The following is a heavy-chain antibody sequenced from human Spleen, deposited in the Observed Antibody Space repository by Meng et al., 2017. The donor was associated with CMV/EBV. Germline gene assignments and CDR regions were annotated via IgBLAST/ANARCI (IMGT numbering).Heavy chain of an antibody. V-gene: IGHV1-46*01. CDR3: ARDRIQLWSRPYNWFDP. D-gene: IGHD5-18*01. Sequence: YTFTSYYMHWVRQAPGQGLERMGIINPSGGSTSYAQKFQGRVTMTRDTSTSTVYMELSSLRSEDTAVYYCARDRIQLWSRPYNWFDPWGQGTLVTVSS. CDR1: YTFTSYY. J-gene: IGHJ5*02. CDR2: INPSGGST.